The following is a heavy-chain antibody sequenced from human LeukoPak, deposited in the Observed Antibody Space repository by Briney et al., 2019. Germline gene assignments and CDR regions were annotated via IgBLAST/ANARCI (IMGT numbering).Heavy chain of an antibody. CDR1: GDSISSGRHY. CDR3: AKAREYYYDSSGYFDY. D-gene: IGHD3-22*01. CDR2: AHDSGST. J-gene: IGHJ4*02. Sequence: SETLSLTCTVSGDSISSGRHYWGWIRQPPGKGLEWIGSAHDSGSTYYNPSLKSRATISVDTSKNQFSLKLSSVTAADTAVYYCAKAREYYYDSSGYFDYWGQGTLVTVSS. V-gene: IGHV4-39*02.